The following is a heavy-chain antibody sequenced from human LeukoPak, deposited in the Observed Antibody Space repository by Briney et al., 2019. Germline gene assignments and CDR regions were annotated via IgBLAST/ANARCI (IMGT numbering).Heavy chain of an antibody. CDR1: GYTFTSYD. CDR3: ARALVGYYYYYMDV. Sequence: ASVKVSCKASGYTFTSYDINWVRQATGQGLEWMGWMNPNSGNTGYAQKFQGRVTITRNTSISTAYMELSSLRSEDTAVYYCARALVGYYYYYMDVWGKGTTVTVSS. D-gene: IGHD6-6*01. CDR2: MNPNSGNT. J-gene: IGHJ6*03. V-gene: IGHV1-8*03.